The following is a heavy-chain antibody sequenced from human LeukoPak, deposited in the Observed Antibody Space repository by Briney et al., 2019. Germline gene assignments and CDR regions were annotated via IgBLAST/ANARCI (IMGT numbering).Heavy chain of an antibody. V-gene: IGHV3-23*01. CDR2: ISGTGDST. Sequence: GESLRLSCAASRFSFNNRPLSWLRRAPGKGLEWVSSISGTGDSTYYADSVKGRFTISRDNSKNTLYLQMNSLRAEDTAVYYCATGGRGYAFDIWGQGTMVTVSS. CDR3: ATGGRGYAFDI. CDR1: RFSFNNRP. J-gene: IGHJ3*02. D-gene: IGHD1-14*01.